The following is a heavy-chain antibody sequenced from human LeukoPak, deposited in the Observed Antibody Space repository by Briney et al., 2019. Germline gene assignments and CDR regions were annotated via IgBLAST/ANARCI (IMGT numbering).Heavy chain of an antibody. CDR1: GGSFSGYY. CDR2: INHSGST. CDR3: ARNQRAMVRGALDY. D-gene: IGHD3-10*01. Sequence: PSETLSLTCAVYGGSFSGYYWSWIRQPPGKGLEWIGEINHSGSTNYNPSLKSRVTISVDTSKNRFSLKLSSVTAADTAVYYCARNQRAMVRGALDYWGQGTLVTVSS. J-gene: IGHJ4*02. V-gene: IGHV4-34*01.